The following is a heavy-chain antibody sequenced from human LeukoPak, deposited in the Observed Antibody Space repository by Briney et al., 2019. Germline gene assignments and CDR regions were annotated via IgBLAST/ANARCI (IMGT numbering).Heavy chain of an antibody. CDR2: INHSGST. Sequence: SESLSLTCAVYGGSFIGYYGSWTRPPPGEGLEWIGEINHSGSTNYNPSIKSRVTISVDTSKNQYSRQRSSVPAADTAVYYCARGRKTLVVVPAAPNPYYFDYWGQGTLVTVSS. CDR1: GGSFIGYY. CDR3: ARGRKTLVVVPAAPNPYYFDY. V-gene: IGHV4-34*01. J-gene: IGHJ4*02. D-gene: IGHD2-2*01.